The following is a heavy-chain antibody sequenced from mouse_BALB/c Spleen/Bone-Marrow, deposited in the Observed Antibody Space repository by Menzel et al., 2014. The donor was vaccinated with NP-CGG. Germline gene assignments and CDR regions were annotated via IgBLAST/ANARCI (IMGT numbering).Heavy chain of an antibody. CDR3: ARYYRYDFDY. Sequence: LQQSGPELVKPGASMNISCKASGYSFTGYTMNWVKQSHGKNLEWIGLINPDNGDTSCNQKFKGKATLTIDKSSSTAYMELLSLTSEDSAVYYCARYYRYDFDYWSQGTTLTVSS. V-gene: IGHV1-18*01. J-gene: IGHJ2*01. CDR2: INPDNGDT. D-gene: IGHD2-14*01. CDR1: GYSFTGYT.